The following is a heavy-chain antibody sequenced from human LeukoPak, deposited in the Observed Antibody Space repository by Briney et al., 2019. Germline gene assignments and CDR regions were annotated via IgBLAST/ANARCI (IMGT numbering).Heavy chain of an antibody. D-gene: IGHD3-22*01. CDR3: ARWGARSPYEGYYDSSGYTT. V-gene: IGHV1-69*13. CDR1: GGAFSSYA. J-gene: IGHJ4*02. CDR2: IIPIFGTA. Sequence: SVKVSCKDSGGAFSSYAISWVRPAPGQGLEWMGGIIPIFGTANYAQKLQGRVTTTADESTSTAYMELSSLRSEDTAVYYCARWGARSPYEGYYDSSGYTTWGQGTLVTVSS.